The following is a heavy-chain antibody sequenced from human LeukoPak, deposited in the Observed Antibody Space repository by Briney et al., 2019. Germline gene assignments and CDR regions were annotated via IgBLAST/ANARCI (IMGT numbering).Heavy chain of an antibody. CDR3: ARLKRDGYNFDY. J-gene: IGHJ4*02. CDR1: GYSFTNHW. V-gene: IGHV5-10-1*01. CDR2: IDPSDSYT. Sequence: GESLKISCKASGYSFTNHWIAWVRQMPGKGLEWMGRIDPSDSYTNYSPSSQGHVTISADKSISTAYLQWSSLRASDTAIYYCARLKRDGYNFDYWGQGTLVTVSS. D-gene: IGHD5-24*01.